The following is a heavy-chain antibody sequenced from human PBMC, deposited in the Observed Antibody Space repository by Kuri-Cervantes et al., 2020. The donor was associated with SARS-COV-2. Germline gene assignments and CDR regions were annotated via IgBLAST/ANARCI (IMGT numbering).Heavy chain of an antibody. J-gene: IGHJ5*02. CDR3: AKGGNRDNWFDP. CDR1: GFTFNNYA. V-gene: IGHV3-23*01. Sequence: GESLKISCAASGFTFNNYAMSWVRQAPGKGLEWVSAISGSGGSTYYADSVKGRFTISRDNSKNTLYLQMNSLRAEDTAVYYCAKGGNRDNWFDPWGQGTLVTVSS. CDR2: ISGSGGST. D-gene: IGHD1-14*01.